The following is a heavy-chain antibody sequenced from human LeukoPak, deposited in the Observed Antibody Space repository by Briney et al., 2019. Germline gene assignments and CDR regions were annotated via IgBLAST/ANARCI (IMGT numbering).Heavy chain of an antibody. D-gene: IGHD5-18*01. CDR3: AKQQIHSLIQLWSSDY. CDR2: ISGSGGST. CDR1: GFTFSSYA. V-gene: IGHV3-23*01. J-gene: IGHJ4*02. Sequence: GGSLRLSCAASGFTFSSYAMSWVRQAPGKGLEWVSAISGSGGSTYYADSVKGRFTISRDHSKNTLYLQMNSLRAEDTAVYYCAKQQIHSLIQLWSSDYWGQGTLVTVSS.